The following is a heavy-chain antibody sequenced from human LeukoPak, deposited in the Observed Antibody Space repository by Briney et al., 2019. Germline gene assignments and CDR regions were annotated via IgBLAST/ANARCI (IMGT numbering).Heavy chain of an antibody. D-gene: IGHD1-26*01. CDR2: ISYDGSNK. CDR3: ARDVYSGIIRTTYGMDV. CDR1: GFTFSSYA. J-gene: IGHJ6*02. V-gene: IGHV3-30-3*01. Sequence: GGSLRLSCAASGFTFSSYAMHWVRQAPGKGLEWVAVISYDGSNKYYADSVKGRFTISRDNSKNTLYLQMNSLRAEDTAVYYCARDVYSGIIRTTYGMDVWGQGTTVTVSS.